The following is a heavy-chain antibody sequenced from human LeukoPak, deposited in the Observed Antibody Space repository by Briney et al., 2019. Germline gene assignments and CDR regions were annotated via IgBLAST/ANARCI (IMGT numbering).Heavy chain of an antibody. CDR3: AKESGALGAPLYDY. D-gene: IGHD4/OR15-4a*01. CDR1: GFIFRNYA. CDR2: ISDNGGGT. V-gene: IGHV3-23*01. Sequence: GGSLRLSCGASGFIFRNYAMSWVRQAPGEGLEWVSGISDNGGGTYNADSVKGRFTISRDNSKNMLYLQMNSLRAEDTAVYYCAKESGALGAPLYDYWGQGILVTGSS. J-gene: IGHJ4*02.